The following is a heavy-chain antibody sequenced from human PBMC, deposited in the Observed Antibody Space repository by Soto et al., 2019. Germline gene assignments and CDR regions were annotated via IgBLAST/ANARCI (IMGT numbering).Heavy chain of an antibody. CDR1: GYTFTSYG. J-gene: IGHJ6*02. CDR2: ISAYNGNT. D-gene: IGHD3-3*01. Sequence: ASVKVSCKASGYTFTSYGISWVRQAPGQGLEWMGWISAYNGNTNYAQKLQGRVTMTTDTSTSTAYMELRSLRSDDTAVYYCARDRTDEPEPDYDFWSGLYGMDVWGQGTTVTVSS. V-gene: IGHV1-18*01. CDR3: ARDRTDEPEPDYDFWSGLYGMDV.